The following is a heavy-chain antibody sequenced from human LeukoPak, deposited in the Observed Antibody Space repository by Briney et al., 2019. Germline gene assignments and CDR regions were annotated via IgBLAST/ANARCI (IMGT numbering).Heavy chain of an antibody. CDR3: ARSGYYYDSSGYYGGPFDY. CDR1: GGSISSYY. CDR2: IYYSGST. Sequence: SETLSLTCTVSGGSISSYYWSWIRQPPGKGLEWIGYIYYSGSTTYNPSLKSRVTISVDTSKNQFSLKLSSVTAADTAVYYCARSGYYYDSSGYYGGPFDYWGQGTLVTVSS. V-gene: IGHV4-59*01. J-gene: IGHJ4*02. D-gene: IGHD3-22*01.